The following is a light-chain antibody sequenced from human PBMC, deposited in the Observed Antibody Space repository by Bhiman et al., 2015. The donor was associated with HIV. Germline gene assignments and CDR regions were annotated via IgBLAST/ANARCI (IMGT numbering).Light chain of an antibody. CDR2: GNV. J-gene: IGLJ3*02. CDR3: ASWDDSLNGPL. V-gene: IGLV1-44*01. Sequence: QSVLTQSPSVSGTPGQRVTIFCSGSDSDIGINSVSWYQQLPGNGPPKLLIYGNVLRPSRVPDRFSGSKSGTSASLAISGLQAEDEATYFCASWDDSLNGPLFGGRDQVDRP. CDR1: DSDIGINS.